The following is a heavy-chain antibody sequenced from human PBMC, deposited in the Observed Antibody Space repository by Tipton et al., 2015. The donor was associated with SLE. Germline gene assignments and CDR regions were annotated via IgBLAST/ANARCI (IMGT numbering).Heavy chain of an antibody. CDR2: ISGSGGST. V-gene: IGHV3-23*01. D-gene: IGHD3-22*01. CDR3: AKPGDSSEG. Sequence: GSLRLSCAASEFTFSTYAMIWVRQAPGKGLEWVSSISGSGGSTYYADSVKGRFTISRDNSKNTLYLQMNSLRAEDTAVYYCAKPGDSSEGWGQGTLVTVSS. J-gene: IGHJ4*02. CDR1: EFTFSTYA.